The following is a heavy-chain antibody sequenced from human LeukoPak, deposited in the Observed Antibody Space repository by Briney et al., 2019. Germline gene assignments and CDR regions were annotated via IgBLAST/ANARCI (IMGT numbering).Heavy chain of an antibody. CDR2: FHYSGST. V-gene: IGHV4-59*08. CDR3: ANLPGGAYCSGGSCYCGAYYYYMDV. CDR1: GGSITTYY. J-gene: IGHJ6*03. D-gene: IGHD2-15*01. Sequence: SETLSLTCTGSGGSITTYYWTWIRQSPGKGLEWLWHFHYSGSTNYNPSLKSRVTLSVDTSKKEFSLKMSSVTAADTAVYYCANLPGGAYCSGGSCYCGAYYYYMDVWGKGTTVTVSS.